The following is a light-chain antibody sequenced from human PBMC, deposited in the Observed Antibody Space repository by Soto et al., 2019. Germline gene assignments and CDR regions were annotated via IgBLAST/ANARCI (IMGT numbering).Light chain of an antibody. V-gene: IGLV2-8*01. CDR1: SSDVGGYNY. J-gene: IGLJ2*01. CDR2: EVT. CDR3: ISFAGGGNPVL. Sequence: QSALTQPPSASGSLGQSVTISCTGTSSDVGGYNYVSWHQQHPGKAPKVMIYEVTKRPAGVPDRFSGSKSGNTASLTVSGLQAEDEADYYCISFAGGGNPVLLGGGTKVTVL.